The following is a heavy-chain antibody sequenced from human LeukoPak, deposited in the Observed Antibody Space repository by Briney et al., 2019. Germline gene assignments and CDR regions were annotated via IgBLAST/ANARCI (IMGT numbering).Heavy chain of an antibody. V-gene: IGHV6-1*01. J-gene: IGHJ4*02. CDR3: ANFYLDN. CDR2: TYFRSKWYN. CDR1: GDTASSNSAA. Sequence: SQTLSLTCAISGDTASSNSAAWNWIRQSPSRGLEWLGRTYFRSKWYNDYAESVKGRISINPDTSKNQFSLQLNSVNPEDTAVYYCANFYLDNWSQGSLVTVSS.